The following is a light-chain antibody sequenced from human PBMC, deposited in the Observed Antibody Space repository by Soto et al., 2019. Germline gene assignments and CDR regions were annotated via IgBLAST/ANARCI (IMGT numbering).Light chain of an antibody. Sequence: QSALTQPASVSGSPGQSITISCTGTSSDVGGYNYVSWYQQHPDKAPKLMIYDVSNRPSGVSNRFSGSKSGNTASLTISGLQAEDEADYYCSSYTSSSDYVFGTGTKLTVL. CDR3: SSYTSSSDYV. V-gene: IGLV2-14*01. CDR2: DVS. J-gene: IGLJ1*01. CDR1: SSDVGGYNY.